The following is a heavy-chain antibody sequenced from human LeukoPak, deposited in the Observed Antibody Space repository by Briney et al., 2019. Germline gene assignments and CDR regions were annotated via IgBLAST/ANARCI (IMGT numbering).Heavy chain of an antibody. CDR2: IYTTGNT. Sequence: PGGSLRLSCTVSGFTVSSNSMSWVRQAPGKGLEWVSFIYTTGNTHNSDSVKGRFTISRDSSKNTLYLQMNSLRAEDTAVYYCARRAGDYSHPYDYWGQGTLVIVSS. J-gene: IGHJ4*02. CDR3: ARRAGDYSHPYDY. CDR1: GFTVSSNS. D-gene: IGHD3-22*01. V-gene: IGHV3-53*01.